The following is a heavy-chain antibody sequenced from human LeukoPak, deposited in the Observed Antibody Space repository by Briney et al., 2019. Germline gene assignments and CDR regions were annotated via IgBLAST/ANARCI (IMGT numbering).Heavy chain of an antibody. CDR3: ARDLGYCSSTSCYLNWFDP. Sequence: SETLSLTCTVSGGSISNYYWSWIRQPPGKGLEWIGYIYYSGSTNYNSSLKSRVTISVDTSKNQFSLKLSSVTAADTAVYYCARDLGYCSSTSCYLNWFDPWGQGTLVTVSS. CDR2: IYYSGST. CDR1: GGSISNYY. D-gene: IGHD2-2*01. J-gene: IGHJ5*02. V-gene: IGHV4-59*01.